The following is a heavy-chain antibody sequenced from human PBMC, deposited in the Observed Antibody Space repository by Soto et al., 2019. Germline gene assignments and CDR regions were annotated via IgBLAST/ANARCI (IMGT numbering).Heavy chain of an antibody. CDR1: GYTFTSYD. V-gene: IGHV1-8*01. CDR3: ARVLWFGDTYWFDP. D-gene: IGHD3-10*01. Sequence: ASVKVSCKASGYTFTSYDINWVRQATGQGLEWMGWMNPNSGNTGYAQKFQGRVTMTRNTSISTAYMELSSLRSEDTAVYYCARVLWFGDTYWFDPWGQGTLVTVSS. J-gene: IGHJ5*02. CDR2: MNPNSGNT.